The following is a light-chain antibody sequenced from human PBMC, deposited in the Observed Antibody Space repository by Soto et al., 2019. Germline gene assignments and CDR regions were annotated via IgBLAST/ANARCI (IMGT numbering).Light chain of an antibody. Sequence: DIPMTQSPSSLSAFVGDRVTITCQASQAIVNSLNWYQQKPGKAPKLLIYAASNLETGVPSRFSGSGSGTYFTFTISSLQPEDIATYYCQHYDTLPPTFGPGTKVYIK. V-gene: IGKV1-33*01. J-gene: IGKJ3*01. CDR3: QHYDTLPPT. CDR2: AAS. CDR1: QAIVNS.